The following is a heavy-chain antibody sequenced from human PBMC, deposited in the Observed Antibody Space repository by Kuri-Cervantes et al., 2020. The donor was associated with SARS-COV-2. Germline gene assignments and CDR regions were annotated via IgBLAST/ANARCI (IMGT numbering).Heavy chain of an antibody. J-gene: IGHJ6*03. D-gene: IGHD3-22*01. CDR3: ARISPYYDSSQILVGDYYYYMDV. Sequence: SETLSLTCTVSGGSISSSSYYWGWIRQPPGKGLEWIGSIYYSGSTYYNPSLKSRVTISVDTSKNQFSLKLSSVTAADTAVYYCARISPYYDSSQILVGDYYYYMDVWGKGTTVTVSS. CDR2: IYYSGST. V-gene: IGHV4-39*01. CDR1: GGSISSSSYY.